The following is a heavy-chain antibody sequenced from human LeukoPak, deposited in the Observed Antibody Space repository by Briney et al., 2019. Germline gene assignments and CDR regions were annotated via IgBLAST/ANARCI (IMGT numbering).Heavy chain of an antibody. Sequence: ASVKVSCKVSGYTLTELSMHWVRQAPGKGLEWMGGFDPEDGETIYAQRFQGRVTMTEDTPTDTAYMELSSLRSEDTAVYYCATDSSSWFHFQHWGQGTLVTVSS. J-gene: IGHJ1*01. V-gene: IGHV1-24*01. CDR2: FDPEDGET. CDR1: GYTLTELS. D-gene: IGHD6-13*01. CDR3: ATDSSSWFHFQH.